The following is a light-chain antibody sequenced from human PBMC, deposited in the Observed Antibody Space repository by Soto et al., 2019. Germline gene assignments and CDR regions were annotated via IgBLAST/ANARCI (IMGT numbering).Light chain of an antibody. V-gene: IGKV4-1*01. Sequence: DIVMTQSPDSLTVSLGEKATINCKSSQSVLCSSNNKNYLAWYQQKPGQPPKLLIYWASTRESGVPDRFSGSGAGTDFTLTISSLQAEDVAVYYCQQYYSTPPFGGGTKVDI. CDR3: QQYYSTPP. CDR1: QSVLCSSNNKNY. J-gene: IGKJ4*01. CDR2: WAS.